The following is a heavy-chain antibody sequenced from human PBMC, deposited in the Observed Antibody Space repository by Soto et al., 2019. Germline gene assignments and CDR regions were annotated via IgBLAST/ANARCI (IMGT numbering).Heavy chain of an antibody. V-gene: IGHV4-31*03. CDR2: IYYSGST. CDR3: AVVGASVYFDY. D-gene: IGHD1-26*01. Sequence: HSETLSLTCTVSGGSISSGGYYWSWIRQHPGKGLEWIGYIYYSGSTYYNPSLKSRVTISVDTSKNQFSLKLSSVTAADTAVYYCAVVGASVYFDYWGQGTLVTVSS. J-gene: IGHJ4*02. CDR1: GGSISSGGYY.